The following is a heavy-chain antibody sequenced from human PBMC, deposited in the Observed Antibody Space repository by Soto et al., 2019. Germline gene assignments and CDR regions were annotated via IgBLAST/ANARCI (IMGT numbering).Heavy chain of an antibody. D-gene: IGHD1-7*01. CDR3: ARDLGGLELPDYYYYMDV. J-gene: IGHJ6*03. CDR1: GFTFSSYS. V-gene: IGHV3-21*01. Sequence: GGSLRLSCAASGFTFSSYSMNWVRQAPGKGLEWVSSISSSSSYIYYADSVKGRFTISRDNAKNSLYLQMNSLRAEDTAVYYCARDLGGLELPDYYYYMDVWGKGTTVTVSS. CDR2: ISSSSSYI.